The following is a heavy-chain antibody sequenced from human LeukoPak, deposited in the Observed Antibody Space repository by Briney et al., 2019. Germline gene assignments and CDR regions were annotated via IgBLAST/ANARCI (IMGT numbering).Heavy chain of an antibody. V-gene: IGHV3-23*01. Sequence: GGSLRLSCAASGFTFSSYAMSWVRQAPGKGLEWVSAISGSGGSTYYADSVKGRFTISRDNSKNTLYLQMNSLRAEDTAVYYCAKDLFFNMVRGVIFDYWGQGTLVTVSS. CDR3: AKDLFFNMVRGVIFDY. D-gene: IGHD3-10*01. CDR2: ISGSGGST. J-gene: IGHJ4*02. CDR1: GFTFSSYA.